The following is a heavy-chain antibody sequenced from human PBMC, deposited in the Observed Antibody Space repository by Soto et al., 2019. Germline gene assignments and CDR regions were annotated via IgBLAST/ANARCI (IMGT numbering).Heavy chain of an antibody. CDR2: ISGDNINS. V-gene: IGHV1-18*01. Sequence: ASVKVSCKASGFTFSDYGLSWVRQAPGQPLEWMGWISGDNINSKYSQKFQGRLTMTTDTSTATAPMELRSLTSDDTAVYYCGREGQQLAQEKYYHGMDVWGQGTTVTVSS. D-gene: IGHD6-13*01. CDR1: GFTFSDYG. CDR3: GREGQQLAQEKYYHGMDV. J-gene: IGHJ6*02.